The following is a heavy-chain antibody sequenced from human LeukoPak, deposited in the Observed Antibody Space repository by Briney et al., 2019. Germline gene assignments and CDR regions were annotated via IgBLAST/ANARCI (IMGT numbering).Heavy chain of an antibody. CDR2: ITPSGGA. CDR3: ARDRDGSWCIDY. J-gene: IGHJ4*02. V-gene: IGHV1-46*01. Sequence: ASVKVSCKASGYSLTSYHMHRVRQAPGQGLEWMGVITPSGGARYAQRFQGRVTMTRDTSTSTVYMALSSLTSEDTALYYCARDRDGSWCIDYWGQGTLVTVSS. CDR1: GYSLTSYH. D-gene: IGHD6-13*01.